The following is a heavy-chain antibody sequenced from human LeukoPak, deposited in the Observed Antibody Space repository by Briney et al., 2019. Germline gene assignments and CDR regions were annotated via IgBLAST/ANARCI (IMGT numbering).Heavy chain of an antibody. J-gene: IGHJ4*02. CDR3: AKAGKDDFWSGLSPPGGY. D-gene: IGHD3-3*01. CDR2: ISGSGGST. Sequence: EPGGSLRLSCAASGFTFSSYAMSWVRQAPGKGLEWVSAISGSGGSTYYADSVKGRFTISRDNSKNTLYLQMNSLRAEDTAVYYCAKAGKDDFWSGLSPPGGYWGQGTLVTVSS. V-gene: IGHV3-23*01. CDR1: GFTFSSYA.